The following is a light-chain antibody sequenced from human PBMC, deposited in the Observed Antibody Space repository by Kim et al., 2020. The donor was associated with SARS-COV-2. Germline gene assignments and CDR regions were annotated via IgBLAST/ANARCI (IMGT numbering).Light chain of an antibody. CDR2: TSS. Sequence: ASVGDRITSTGRASQSISTFLKWYQQKPGNAPKVLMYTSSSLQSGVPSRFSGSGSGTDFTLTISSLQPEDVATYYCQQSYNTPRTFGQGTKVDIK. CDR3: QQSYNTPRT. J-gene: IGKJ1*01. CDR1: QSISTF. V-gene: IGKV1-39*01.